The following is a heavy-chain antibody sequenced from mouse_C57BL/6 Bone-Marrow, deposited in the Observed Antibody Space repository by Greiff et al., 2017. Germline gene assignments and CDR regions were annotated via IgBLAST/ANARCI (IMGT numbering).Heavy chain of an antibody. D-gene: IGHD2-2*01. CDR3: AAMVTTGGPWFAY. CDR1: GFTFSDYY. V-gene: IGHV5-12*01. J-gene: IGHJ3*01. CDR2: ISNGGGST. Sequence: EVQVVESGGGLVQPGGSLKLSCAASGFTFSDYYMYWVRQTPEKRLEWVAYISNGGGSTYYPDTVKGRFTISRDTAKNTLYLQMSRLKSEDTAMYYCAAMVTTGGPWFAYWGQGTLVTVSA.